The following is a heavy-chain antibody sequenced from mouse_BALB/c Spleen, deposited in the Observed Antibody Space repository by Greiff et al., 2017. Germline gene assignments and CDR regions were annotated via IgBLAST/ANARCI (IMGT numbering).Heavy chain of an antibody. CDR2: ISTYYGDA. CDR3: ARNYDYDWGFAY. J-gene: IGHJ3*01. CDR1: GYTFTDYA. V-gene: IGHV1S137*01. D-gene: IGHD2-4*01. Sequence: LQESGAELVRPGVSVKISCKGSGYTFTDYAMHWVKQSHAKSLEWIGVISTYYGDASYNQKFKGKATMTVDKSSSTAYMELARLTSEDSAIYYCARNYDYDWGFAYWGQGTLVTVSA.